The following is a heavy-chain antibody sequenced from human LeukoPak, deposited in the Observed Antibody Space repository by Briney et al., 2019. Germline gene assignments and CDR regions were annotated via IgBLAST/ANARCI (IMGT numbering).Heavy chain of an antibody. J-gene: IGHJ4*02. CDR1: GFTFSSYS. D-gene: IGHD3-10*01. CDR3: ARDHYGSGIFDY. V-gene: IGHV3-21*01. Sequence: GGSLRLSCAASGFTFSSYSMNWVRQAPGKGLEWVSSISSSSSYIYYADSVKGRFTIYRDNAKNSLYLQMNSMRAEDTAVYYCARDHYGSGIFDYWGQGTLVTVSS. CDR2: ISSSSSYI.